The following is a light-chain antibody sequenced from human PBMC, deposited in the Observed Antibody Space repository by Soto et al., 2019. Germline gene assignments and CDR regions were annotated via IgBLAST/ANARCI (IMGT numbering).Light chain of an antibody. CDR2: GAS. V-gene: IGKV3-20*01. CDR1: QTVSSNY. J-gene: IGKJ2*01. Sequence: EIILTQSPDTLSLSPGERATLSCRASQTVSSNYLAWCQQRPGQAPRLLIYGASTRAAGIPDRFSGSGSGTDFTFTITGLQPEDIATYFCQQHGDLPHTFGQGTRLEIK. CDR3: QQHGDLPHT.